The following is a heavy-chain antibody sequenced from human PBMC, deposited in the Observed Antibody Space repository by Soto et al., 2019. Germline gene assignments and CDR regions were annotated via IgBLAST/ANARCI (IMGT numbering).Heavy chain of an antibody. V-gene: IGHV3-7*01. Sequence: EVQLVESGGGLVQPGGSLRLSCAASGFTFSSFWMNWVRQAPGKGLEWVANIEEDGNEKNYVDSVKGRFTISRDNARNSLYLQMISLRAEDTPVSYCATDTTVTALGLWGQGTLVTVSS. D-gene: IGHD4-17*01. CDR3: ATDTTVTALGL. CDR1: GFTFSSFW. CDR2: IEEDGNEK. J-gene: IGHJ4*02.